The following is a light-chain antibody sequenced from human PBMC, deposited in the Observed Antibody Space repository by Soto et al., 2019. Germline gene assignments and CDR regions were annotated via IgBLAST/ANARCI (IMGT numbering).Light chain of an antibody. CDR1: QSISTY. Sequence: DIQMTQSPSSLSASVGDRVTITCRASQSISTYLSWYQHKPGKAPKLLIYGASNLQSGVPSRFSGSGSGTDFALTISGLQLEDFATYYCQEGYSTPPFTFGGGTKVEIK. CDR2: GAS. V-gene: IGKV1-39*01. CDR3: QEGYSTPPFT. J-gene: IGKJ4*01.